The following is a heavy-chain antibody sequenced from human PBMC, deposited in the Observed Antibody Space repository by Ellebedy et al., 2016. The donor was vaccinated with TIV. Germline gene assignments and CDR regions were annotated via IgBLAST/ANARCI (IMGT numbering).Heavy chain of an antibody. CDR1: GYTFTGYY. CDR2: INPNSGGT. CDR3: AREGEVQHWYFDL. D-gene: IGHD3-16*01. Sequence: ASVKVSCXASGYTFTGYYMHWVRQAPGQGLEWMGWINPNSGGTNYAQKFQGRVTMTRDTSISTAYMELSSLRSEDTAVYYCAREGEVQHWYFDLWGRGTLVTVSS. V-gene: IGHV1-2*02. J-gene: IGHJ2*01.